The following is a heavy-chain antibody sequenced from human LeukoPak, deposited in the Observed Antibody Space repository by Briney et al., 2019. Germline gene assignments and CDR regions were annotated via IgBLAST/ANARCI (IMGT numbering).Heavy chain of an antibody. D-gene: IGHD3-22*01. CDR2: IKQDGSEK. Sequence: GGSLRLSCAASGFTFSSYWMHWVRQAPGKGLEWVANIKQDGSEKYYVDSVKGRFTISRDNAKNSLYLQMNSLRAEDTAVYSCVRDGDTSGYANWGQGTLVTVSS. V-gene: IGHV3-7*01. J-gene: IGHJ4*02. CDR1: GFTFSSYW. CDR3: VRDGDTSGYAN.